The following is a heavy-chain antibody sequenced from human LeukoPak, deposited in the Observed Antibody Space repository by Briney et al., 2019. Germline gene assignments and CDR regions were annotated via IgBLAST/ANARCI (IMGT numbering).Heavy chain of an antibody. Sequence: ASAKVSRKASGYTFINYGISWGRHAPGQGREWVGRISANSGNTKFAQNVQGRITMTTDTSTSTAYMELRSLRSDDTAIYYCARDRHYEASTVFDPWGQGTLVTVAS. J-gene: IGHJ5*02. V-gene: IGHV1-18*01. CDR2: ISANSGNT. CDR1: GYTFINYG. CDR3: ARDRHYEASTVFDP. D-gene: IGHD3-3*01.